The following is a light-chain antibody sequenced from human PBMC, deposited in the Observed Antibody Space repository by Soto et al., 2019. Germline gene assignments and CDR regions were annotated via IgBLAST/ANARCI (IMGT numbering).Light chain of an antibody. Sequence: EIWLTQSPGTLSLSPGERATLSCWASQSVSSSYLAWYQQKPGQAPRLLIYGASSRATGIPDRLSGSGSGTEFTLTISRLEPEDFAVYYCQQYGSPGTFGQGTKVDI. J-gene: IGKJ1*01. CDR3: QQYGSPGT. CDR2: GAS. V-gene: IGKV3-20*01. CDR1: QSVSSSY.